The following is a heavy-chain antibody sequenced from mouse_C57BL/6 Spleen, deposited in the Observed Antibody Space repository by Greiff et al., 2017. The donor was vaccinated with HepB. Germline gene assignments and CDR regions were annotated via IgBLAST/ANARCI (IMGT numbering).Heavy chain of an antibody. CDR2: IYPGGGYT. J-gene: IGHJ2*01. CDR3: ARSVVARKGYYDY. D-gene: IGHD1-1*01. CDR1: GYTFTNYW. Sequence: VQLQQSGAELVRPGTSVKMSCKASGYTFTNYWIGWAKQRPGHGLEWIGDIYPGGGYTNYNEKFKGKATLTADKSSSTAYMQFSSLTSEDSAIYYCARSVVARKGYYDYWGQGTTLTVSS. V-gene: IGHV1-63*01.